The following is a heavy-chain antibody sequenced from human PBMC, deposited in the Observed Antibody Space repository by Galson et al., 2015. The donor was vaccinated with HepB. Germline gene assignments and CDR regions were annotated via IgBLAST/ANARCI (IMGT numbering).Heavy chain of an antibody. CDR1: GGAISCGGYY. J-gene: IGHJ3*01. V-gene: IGHV4-61*02. CDR3: ARGWAWHDAFDL. D-gene: IGHD5-12*01. CDR2: IYTSGTT. Sequence: TLSLTCTVPGGAISCGGYYSTWIRQPAGKGLEWIGRIYTSGTTNYNPSLESRDTMSIDTSKKQFSLQLTSVTAADTAMYYCARGWAWHDAFDLWGQGTMVTVFS.